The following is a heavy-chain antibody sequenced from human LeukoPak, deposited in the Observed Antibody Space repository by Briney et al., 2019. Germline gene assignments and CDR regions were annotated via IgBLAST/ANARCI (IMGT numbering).Heavy chain of an antibody. Sequence: SETLSFTCTVSGGSISSSSYYWSWIRQPPGKGLEWIGYIYYSGSTNYNPSLKSRVTISVDTSKNQFSLKLSSVTAADTAVYYCARDRGYDGMDVWGQGTTVTVSS. CDR2: IYYSGST. D-gene: IGHD3-10*01. CDR1: GGSISSSSYY. J-gene: IGHJ6*02. CDR3: ARDRGYDGMDV. V-gene: IGHV4-61*01.